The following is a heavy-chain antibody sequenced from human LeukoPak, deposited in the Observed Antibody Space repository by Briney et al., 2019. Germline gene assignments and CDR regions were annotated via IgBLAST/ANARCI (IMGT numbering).Heavy chain of an antibody. CDR2: SSAYNGNT. CDR3: ARDMLSTMVRGVMYYFDY. D-gene: IGHD3-10*01. J-gene: IGHJ4*02. Sequence: ASVKVSCKASGYTFTRYGISWVRQAPGQGLEGMGWSSAYNGNTNYAQKLQGRVTTTTDTSTSTAYMELRSLRSDDTTVYYCARDMLSTMVRGVMYYFDYWGQGALVTVSS. CDR1: GYTFTRYG. V-gene: IGHV1-18*01.